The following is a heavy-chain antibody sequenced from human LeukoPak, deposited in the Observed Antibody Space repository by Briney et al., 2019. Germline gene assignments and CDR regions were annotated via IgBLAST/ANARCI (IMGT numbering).Heavy chain of an antibody. Sequence: GGTLRLFCVASGFNFNEYYMIWIRHAPGKGPEWILFITNSGSMFYVDYVQGRFTVSRDDAENSLYLQMNSLRPEDTAVYYCARDRGIVAPNVGYHLDVWGRGTTVIVSS. CDR3: ARDRGIVAPNVGYHLDV. CDR1: GFNFNEYY. V-gene: IGHV3-11*01. D-gene: IGHD5-12*01. J-gene: IGHJ6*03. CDR2: ITNSGSM.